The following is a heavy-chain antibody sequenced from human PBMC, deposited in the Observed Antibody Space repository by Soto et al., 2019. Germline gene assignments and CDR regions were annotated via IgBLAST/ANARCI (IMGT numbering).Heavy chain of an antibody. CDR3: ARMKVDSYQFYYAMDV. J-gene: IGHJ6*02. D-gene: IGHD3-9*01. CDR2: FFRITR. Sequence: GPTLVNPTETLTLTCTVSGFSLTTGKMGVSWIRQPPGKAWNGLHTFFRITRDPTVHLCRADSPSKDTSGSQVVLSMTNVDPVDTATYYCARMKVDSYQFYYAMDVWGQGTTVTVSS. V-gene: IGHV2-26*01. CDR1: GFSLTTGKMG.